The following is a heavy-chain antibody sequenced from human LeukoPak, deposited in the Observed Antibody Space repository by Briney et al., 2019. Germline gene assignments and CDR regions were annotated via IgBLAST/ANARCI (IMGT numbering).Heavy chain of an antibody. Sequence: ETLSLTCAVYGGSFSGYYWSWIRQPPGKGLEWVASINQDRGEIHYVDSVRGRFTISRDNAKNSLSLQMSSLTAEDTAVYYCVRAHHPGGWFDPWGQGTLVTVSS. J-gene: IGHJ5*02. D-gene: IGHD3-10*01. CDR3: VRAHHPGGWFDP. V-gene: IGHV3-7*04. CDR1: GGSFSGYY. CDR2: INQDRGEI.